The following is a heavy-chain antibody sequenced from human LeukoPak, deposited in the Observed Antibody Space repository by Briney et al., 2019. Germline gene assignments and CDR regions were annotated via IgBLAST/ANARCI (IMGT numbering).Heavy chain of an antibody. J-gene: IGHJ4*02. CDR2: IIPILGIA. Sequence: ASVKVSCKASGGTSSSYAISWVRQAPGQGLEWMGRIIPILGIANYAQKFQGRVTITADKSTSTAYMELSSLRSEDTAVYYCARVTYGSGRHMYGGYYFDYWGQGTLVTVSS. V-gene: IGHV1-69*04. CDR3: ARVTYGSGRHMYGGYYFDY. D-gene: IGHD3-10*01. CDR1: GGTSSSYA.